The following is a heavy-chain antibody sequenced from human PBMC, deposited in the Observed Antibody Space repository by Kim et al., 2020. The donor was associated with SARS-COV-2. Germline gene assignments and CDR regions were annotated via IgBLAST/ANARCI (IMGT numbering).Heavy chain of an antibody. CDR2: IYPGDSDT. J-gene: IGHJ3*02. D-gene: IGHD2-15*01. Sequence: GESLKISCKGSGYSFTSYWIGWVRQMPGKGLEWMGIIYPGDSDTRYSPSFQGQVTISADKSISTAYLQWSSLKASDTAMYYCATRGQGYCSGGSCYSRPYDAFDIWGQGTMVTVSS. V-gene: IGHV5-51*01. CDR1: GYSFTSYW. CDR3: ATRGQGYCSGGSCYSRPYDAFDI.